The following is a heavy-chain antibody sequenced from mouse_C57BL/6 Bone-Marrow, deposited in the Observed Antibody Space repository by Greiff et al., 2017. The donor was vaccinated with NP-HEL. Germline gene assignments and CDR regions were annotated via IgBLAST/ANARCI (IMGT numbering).Heavy chain of an antibody. CDR1: GFTFSDYG. CDR2: ISSGSSTI. J-gene: IGHJ3*01. Sequence: EVQRVESGGGLVKPGGSLKLSCAASGFTFSDYGMHWVRQAPEKGLEWVAYISSGSSTIYYADTVKGRFTITRDNAKNNLFLQMTSLRSEDTAVYYCARLLERAWFAYWGQGTLVTVSA. V-gene: IGHV5-17*01. CDR3: ARLLERAWFAY.